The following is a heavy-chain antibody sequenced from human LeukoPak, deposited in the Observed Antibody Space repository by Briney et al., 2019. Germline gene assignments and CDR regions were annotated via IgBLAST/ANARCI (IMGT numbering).Heavy chain of an antibody. D-gene: IGHD3-3*01. Sequence: PSETLSLTCTVSGDSISSSRYHWGWIRQPPGKGLEWIGNIFYNGSTYYNPSLQSRVTISVDTSKNQFSLKFRSVTAADTAVYYCAREVGIWSGYYRVFDYWGQGTLVTVSS. CDR2: IFYNGST. V-gene: IGHV4-39*07. CDR3: AREVGIWSGYYRVFDY. J-gene: IGHJ4*02. CDR1: GDSISSSRYH.